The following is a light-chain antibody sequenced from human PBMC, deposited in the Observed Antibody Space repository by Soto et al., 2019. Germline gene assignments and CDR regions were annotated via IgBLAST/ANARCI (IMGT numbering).Light chain of an antibody. CDR2: DAS. V-gene: IGKV1-5*01. Sequence: DIQMTQFPSTLSASVGDRVTITGRASQTTNTWLAWYQQKPGTAPKLLIYDASSLEGGVPSRFSASGSGTELTLTIRSLQQDDLATYYCQQYISYPYTFGQGTKVEIK. J-gene: IGKJ2*01. CDR3: QQYISYPYT. CDR1: QTTNTW.